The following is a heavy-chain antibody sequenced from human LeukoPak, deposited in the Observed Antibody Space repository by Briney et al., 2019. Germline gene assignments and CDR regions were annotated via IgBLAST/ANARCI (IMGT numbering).Heavy chain of an antibody. Sequence: SQTLSLTCAISGDSVSSNSVTWNWIRQSPSRGLGWLGRTYYRSKWYNDYAVSVKSRITINPDTSKNQFSLQLNSVTPEDTAVYYCAGYSYGVRPSWGQGTLVTVSS. D-gene: IGHD5-18*01. V-gene: IGHV6-1*01. J-gene: IGHJ5*02. CDR1: GDSVSSNSVT. CDR3: AGYSYGVRPS. CDR2: TYYRSKWYN.